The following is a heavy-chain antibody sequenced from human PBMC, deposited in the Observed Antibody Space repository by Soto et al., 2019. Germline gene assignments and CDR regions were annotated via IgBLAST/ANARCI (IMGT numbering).Heavy chain of an antibody. CDR1: GGSISSYY. CDR3: ARSYCSGGACYSGKYYYYFAMDV. Sequence: ETLSLTCTVSGGSISSYYGSWIRQPPGKGLEWMGSIYPTDSDSKYSPSFQGQVTISADKSISTAYLQWSSLKASDTAMYYCARSYCSGGACYSGKYYYYFAMDVWGQGTTVTVSS. J-gene: IGHJ6*02. V-gene: IGHV5-51*01. CDR2: IYPTDSDS. D-gene: IGHD2-15*01.